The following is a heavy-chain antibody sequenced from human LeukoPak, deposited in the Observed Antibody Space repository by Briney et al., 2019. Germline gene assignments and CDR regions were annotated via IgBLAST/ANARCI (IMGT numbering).Heavy chain of an antibody. J-gene: IGHJ3*02. CDR2: INRSGST. D-gene: IGHD6-19*01. V-gene: IGHV4-34*01. CDR1: GGSFSGYY. Sequence: SETLSLTCAVYGGSFSGYYWSWIRQPPGKGLEWIGEINRSGSTNYNPSLKSRVTISVDTSKNQFSLKLSSVTAADTAVYYCSTQWLVSDAFDIWGQGTMVTVSS. CDR3: STQWLVSDAFDI.